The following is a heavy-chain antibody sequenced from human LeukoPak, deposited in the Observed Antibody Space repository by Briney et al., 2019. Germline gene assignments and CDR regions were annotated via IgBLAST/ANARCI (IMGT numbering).Heavy chain of an antibody. CDR1: GFTFSSYA. D-gene: IGHD6-13*01. Sequence: GGSLRLSCAASGFTFSSYAMHWVRQAPGKGLEWVAVISYDGSNKYYADSVKGRFTISRDNSKNTLYLQMNSLRAEDTAVYYCARAIHGSSWYYFDYWGQGTLVTVSS. J-gene: IGHJ4*02. V-gene: IGHV3-30*04. CDR3: ARAIHGSSWYYFDY. CDR2: ISYDGSNK.